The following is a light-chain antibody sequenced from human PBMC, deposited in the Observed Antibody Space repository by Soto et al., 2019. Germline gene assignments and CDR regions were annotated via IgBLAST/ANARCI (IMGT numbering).Light chain of an antibody. J-gene: IGKJ1*01. CDR3: QRFGTSPPWT. V-gene: IGKV3-20*01. Sequence: EIVMTQSPATLSVSPGERATLSCRASQSVSSNLAWYQQKPGQAPRLLIYGTSIRATGIPDRFSGSGSGTDFTLTITRLEPEDFAVYYCQRFGTSPPWTFGQGTKVDI. CDR2: GTS. CDR1: QSVSSN.